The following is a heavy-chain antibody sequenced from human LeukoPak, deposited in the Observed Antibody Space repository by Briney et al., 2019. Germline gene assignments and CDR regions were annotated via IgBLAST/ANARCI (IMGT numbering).Heavy chain of an antibody. D-gene: IGHD4-11*01. CDR2: IYYSGST. J-gene: IGHJ4*02. CDR1: GGSISSGSYY. V-gene: IGHV4-30-2*03. Sequence: PSQTLSLTCTVSGGSISSGSYYWSWIRQPAGKGLEWIGSIYYSGSTYYNPSLKSRVTISVDTSKNQFSLKLSSVTAADTAVYYCARGSNYAYYFDYWGQGTLVTVSS. CDR3: ARGSNYAYYFDY.